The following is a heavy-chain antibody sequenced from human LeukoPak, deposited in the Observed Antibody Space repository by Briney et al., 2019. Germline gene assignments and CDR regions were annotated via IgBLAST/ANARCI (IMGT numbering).Heavy chain of an antibody. CDR1: GYSISSGYY. Sequence: PPETLSLTCTVSGYSISSGYYWGWIRQPPGKGLEWIGSIYHSGSTYYNPSLKSRVTISVDTSKNQFSLKLSSVTAADTAVYYCAREHYYDSSGYFDYWGQGTLVTVSS. CDR2: IYHSGST. D-gene: IGHD3-22*01. J-gene: IGHJ4*02. CDR3: AREHYYDSSGYFDY. V-gene: IGHV4-38-2*02.